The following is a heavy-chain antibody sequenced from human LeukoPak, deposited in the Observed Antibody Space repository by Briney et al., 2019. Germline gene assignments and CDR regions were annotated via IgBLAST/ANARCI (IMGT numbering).Heavy chain of an antibody. J-gene: IGHJ5*02. D-gene: IGHD2/OR15-2a*01. CDR3: ARLTFNSDWFDP. V-gene: IGHV3-64*04. Sequence: TGGSLRLSCSASGFTFSSYAMHWVRQAPGKGLEYVSAISSNGDNTYYADSVKGRFTISRDNSKNTLYLQMTSLRAEDTALYYCARLTFNSDWFDPWGQGTLVTVSS. CDR1: GFTFSSYA. CDR2: ISSNGDNT.